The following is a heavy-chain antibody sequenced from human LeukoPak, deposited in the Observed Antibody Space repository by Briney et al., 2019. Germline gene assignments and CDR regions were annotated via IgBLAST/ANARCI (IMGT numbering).Heavy chain of an antibody. CDR3: ASWGTVAGWKDAFDI. CDR2: IYHSGST. V-gene: IGHV4-38-2*01. Sequence: SETLSLTCAVSGYSISSGYYWGWIRQPPGKGLEWIGSIYHSGSTYYNPSLKSRVTISVDTSKNQFSRKLSSVTAADTAVYYCASWGTVAGWKDAFDIWGQGTMVTVSS. J-gene: IGHJ3*02. D-gene: IGHD3-16*01. CDR1: GYSISSGYY.